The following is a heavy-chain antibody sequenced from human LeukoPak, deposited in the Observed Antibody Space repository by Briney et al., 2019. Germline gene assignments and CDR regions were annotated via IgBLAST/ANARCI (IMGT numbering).Heavy chain of an antibody. J-gene: IGHJ4*02. CDR3: ARRRYSSGQIDY. Sequence: GSLSLTCTASGDSISSYYWSWIRQPPGKGLEWIGYIYYGGSTNYNPSLKSRVTISIDTSKNQFSLKLSSVTAADTAVYYCARRRYSSGQIDYWGQGTLVTVSS. V-gene: IGHV4-59*08. CDR1: GDSISSYY. CDR2: IYYGGST. D-gene: IGHD6-19*01.